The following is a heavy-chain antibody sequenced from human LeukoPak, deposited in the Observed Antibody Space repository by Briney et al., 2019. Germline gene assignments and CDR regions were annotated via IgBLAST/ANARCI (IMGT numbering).Heavy chain of an antibody. CDR3: ARVTGYMIEDYFDY. J-gene: IGHJ4*02. CDR1: GGSISTYY. V-gene: IGHV4-59*01. Sequence: PSETLSLTCTVSGGSISTYYWSWIRQPPGKGLEWIGYIYYTGSTNYNPSLKSRVTISVDTSKNQFSLRLSSVTAADTAVYYCARVTGYMIEDYFDYWGQGTLVTVSS. D-gene: IGHD3-22*01. CDR2: IYYTGST.